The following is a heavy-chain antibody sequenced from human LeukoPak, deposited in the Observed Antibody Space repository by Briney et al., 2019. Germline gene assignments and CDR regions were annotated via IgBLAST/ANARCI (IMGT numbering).Heavy chain of an antibody. Sequence: SETLPLTCTVSGGSISNYYWSWIRQPPGKGLEWIGYIYSSGITNYNPSLKSRVSISGDTSKNQFSLNLSSVTAADTAVYYCARHRYGGYHFDYWGQGTLATVSS. V-gene: IGHV4-59*08. D-gene: IGHD5-12*01. CDR3: ARHRYGGYHFDY. J-gene: IGHJ4*02. CDR2: IYSSGIT. CDR1: GGSISNYY.